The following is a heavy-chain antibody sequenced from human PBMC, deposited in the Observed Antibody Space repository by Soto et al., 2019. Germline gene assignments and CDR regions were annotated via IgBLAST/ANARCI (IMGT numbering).Heavy chain of an antibody. CDR1: GGTFNTYA. CDR2: IIPIFGTA. V-gene: IGHV1-69*01. J-gene: IGHJ5*02. Sequence: QVQLVQSGAEVKKPGSSVKVSCKASGGTFNTYAISWVRQAPGQGLEWMGGIIPIFGTANYAQKFQGRVTITADESTSTVYMELISLRSEDTAIYCCARDPVVVVACTANLHHWGQGTLVTVSS. CDR3: ARDPVVVVACTANLHH. D-gene: IGHD2-15*01.